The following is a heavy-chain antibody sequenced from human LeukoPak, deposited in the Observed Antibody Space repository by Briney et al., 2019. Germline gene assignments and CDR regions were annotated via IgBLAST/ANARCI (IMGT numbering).Heavy chain of an antibody. CDR1: GFTFSGYA. V-gene: IGHV3-23*01. Sequence: GGSLRLSCAASGFTFSGYAMNWARQAPGKGLEWVSGISGSGVTTYYADSVKGRFTISRDNAKNSLYLQMNSLRAEDTAVYYCARDQGELEPNDYWGQGTLVTVSS. CDR2: ISGSGVTT. J-gene: IGHJ4*02. CDR3: ARDQGELEPNDY. D-gene: IGHD1-1*01.